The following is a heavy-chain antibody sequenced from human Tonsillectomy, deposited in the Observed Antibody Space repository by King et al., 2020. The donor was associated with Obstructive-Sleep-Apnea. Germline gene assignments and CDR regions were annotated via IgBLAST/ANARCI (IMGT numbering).Heavy chain of an antibody. J-gene: IGHJ6*02. CDR3: ARAGSGYGDQAYYYAMDV. V-gene: IGHV3-48*01. CDR2: IDSSSSTI. CDR1: GFTFSSYS. D-gene: IGHD4-17*01. Sequence: VQLVESGGGLVQPGGSLRLSCAGSGFTFSSYSMNWVRQAPGKGLEWVSYIDSSSSTIYYADSVKGRFTISRDNAKKSLYLQMNSLRAEDTAVYYCARAGSGYGDQAYYYAMDVWGQGTTVTVSS.